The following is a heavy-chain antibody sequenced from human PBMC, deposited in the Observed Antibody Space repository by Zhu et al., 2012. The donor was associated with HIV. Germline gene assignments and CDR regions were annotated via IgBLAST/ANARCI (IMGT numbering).Heavy chain of an antibody. D-gene: IGHD3-10*01. CDR1: GYSISSGYY. CDR3: AGEEMGSGVSWFDP. CDR2: IYHSGST. Sequence: QVQLQESGPGLVKPSETLSLTCAVSGYSISSGYYWGWIRQPPGKGLEWIGNIYHSGSTYYNPSLKSRVTISLDTSKNQFSLKLNSVTAADTAVYYCAGEEMGSGVSWFDPWGQGTLVTVSS. J-gene: IGHJ5*02. V-gene: IGHV4-38-2*02.